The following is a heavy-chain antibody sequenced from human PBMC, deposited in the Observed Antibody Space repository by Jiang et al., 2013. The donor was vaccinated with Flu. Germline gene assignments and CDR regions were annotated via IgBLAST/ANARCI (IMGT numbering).Heavy chain of an antibody. CDR1: GFSLSTSGVG. J-gene: IGHJ4*02. CDR3: AHRRLRVFVEGTTSIFDY. V-gene: IGHV2-5*02. CDR2: IYWDDDK. D-gene: IGHD1-1*01. Sequence: KPTQTLTLTCTFSGFSLSTSGVGVGWIRQPPGKALEWLALIYWDDDKRYSPSLKSRLTITKDTSKNQVVLTMTNMDPVDTATYYCAHRRLRVFVEGTTSIFDYWGQGTLVTVSS.